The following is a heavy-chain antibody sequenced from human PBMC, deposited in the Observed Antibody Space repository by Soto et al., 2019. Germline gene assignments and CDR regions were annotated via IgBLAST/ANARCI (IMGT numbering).Heavy chain of an antibody. D-gene: IGHD6-13*01. Sequence: EVQLVQSGAEVKKPGESLRISCKGSGYSFTSYWISWVRQMPGKGLEGMGRIDPSDTYTNYSPSFQGHVTISADKSISTAYLQWSSLKASDTAMYYCARLQPAAGDNDLTFDYWGQGTLVTVSS. CDR1: GYSFTSYW. V-gene: IGHV5-10-1*01. J-gene: IGHJ4*02. CDR3: ARLQPAAGDNDLTFDY. CDR2: IDPSDTYT.